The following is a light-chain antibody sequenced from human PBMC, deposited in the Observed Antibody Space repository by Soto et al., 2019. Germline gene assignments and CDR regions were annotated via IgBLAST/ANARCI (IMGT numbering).Light chain of an antibody. Sequence: EIVLTQSPGTLSLSPGERATLSCRASQSVSSSYLAWYQQKPGQAPRLLIYGASSRATGIPDRFSGSGSGTAFTLTISKMEPKVFAVYYCQHYGSSPLFIFGPGTKVDI. V-gene: IGKV3-20*01. CDR3: QHYGSSPLFI. CDR2: GAS. J-gene: IGKJ3*01. CDR1: QSVSSSY.